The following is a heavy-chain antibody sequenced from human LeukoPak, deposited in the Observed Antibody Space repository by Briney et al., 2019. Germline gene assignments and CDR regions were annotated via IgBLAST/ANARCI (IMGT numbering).Heavy chain of an antibody. CDR3: ARTQWLEDAFDF. J-gene: IGHJ3*01. CDR2: ISTYNGNT. V-gene: IGHV1-18*01. D-gene: IGHD6-19*01. CDR1: DDTFSNYG. Sequence: GASVKVSCKASDDTFSNYGISWVRQAPGQGLEWMGWISTYNGNTHYAQKFQGRVTMTTDTSTNIAYLELRDLRSDDPAVYYCARTQWLEDAFDFWGQGTVVTVSS.